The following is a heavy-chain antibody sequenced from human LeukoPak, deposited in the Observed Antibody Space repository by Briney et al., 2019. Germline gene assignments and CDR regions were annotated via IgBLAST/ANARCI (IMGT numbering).Heavy chain of an antibody. V-gene: IGHV3-23*01. D-gene: IGHD3-22*01. CDR1: GFIFNNYA. CDR2: ISGNGGST. Sequence: GGSLRLSCAASGFIFNNYAMSWVRQAPGKGLEWVSAISGNGGSTYYADSVKGRFTISRDNSKNTLYLQMNSLRAEDTAVYYCAKDGYYYDSSGYYYYYFDYWGQGTLVTVSS. CDR3: AKDGYYYDSSGYYYYYFDY. J-gene: IGHJ4*02.